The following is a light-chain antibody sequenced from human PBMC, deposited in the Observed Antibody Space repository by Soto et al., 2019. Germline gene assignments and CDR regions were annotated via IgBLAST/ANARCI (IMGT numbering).Light chain of an antibody. CDR1: SSDIGAYNY. Sequence: QSVLTQPASVSGSPGQSITISCTGTSSDIGAYNYVSWYRQHPGKAPQLLIYDVNNRPSGDSHRFSGSKSGNTASLTISGLQSEDEADYFCTSYTGSNTLEIFGPATKVTVL. CDR2: DVN. J-gene: IGLJ1*01. CDR3: TSYTGSNTLEI. V-gene: IGLV2-14*03.